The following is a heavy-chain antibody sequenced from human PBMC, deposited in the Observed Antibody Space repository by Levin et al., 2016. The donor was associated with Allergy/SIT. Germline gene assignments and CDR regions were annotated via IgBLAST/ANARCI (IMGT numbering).Heavy chain of an antibody. J-gene: IGHJ4*02. D-gene: IGHD3-16*01. CDR1: GGSISRSDYH. CDR2: IYNDGSS. Sequence: SETLSLTCTVSGGSISRSDYHWVWIRQPAGKGLEWIGRIYNDGSSIYSPSLRSRVTMSLDTSKNQISLKLSSVTAADTAVYYCARGLMDTGGKVLDHWGQGSLVTVSS. V-gene: IGHV4-61*02. CDR3: ARGLMDTGGKVLDH.